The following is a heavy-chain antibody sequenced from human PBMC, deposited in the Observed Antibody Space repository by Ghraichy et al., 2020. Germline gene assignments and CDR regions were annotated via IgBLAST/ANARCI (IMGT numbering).Heavy chain of an antibody. Sequence: GGSLRLSCAASGFTFSHYAMTWVRQAPEKGLEWVATISGSGGDTWHADSVKDRFTISRDNSKNTLDLQMDNLRADDTALYYCAKGACTKAICPCDSWRRGTLLTVSS. CDR1: GFTFSHYA. CDR3: AKGACTKAICPCDS. J-gene: IGHJ5*01. CDR2: ISGSGGDT. D-gene: IGHD2-8*01. V-gene: IGHV3-23*01.